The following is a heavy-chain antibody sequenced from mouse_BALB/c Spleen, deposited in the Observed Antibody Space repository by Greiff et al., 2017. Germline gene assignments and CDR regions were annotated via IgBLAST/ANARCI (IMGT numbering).Heavy chain of an antibody. Sequence: EVQLQQSGTVLARPGASVKMSCKASGYSFTSYWMHWVKQRPGQGLEWIGAIYPGNSDTSYNQKFKGKAKLTAVTSASTAYMELSSLTNEDSAVYYCSREDYDNYGGAMDYWGQGTSVTVSS. J-gene: IGHJ4*01. V-gene: IGHV1-5*01. CDR3: SREDYDNYGGAMDY. CDR1: GYSFTSYW. D-gene: IGHD2-1*01. CDR2: IYPGNSDT.